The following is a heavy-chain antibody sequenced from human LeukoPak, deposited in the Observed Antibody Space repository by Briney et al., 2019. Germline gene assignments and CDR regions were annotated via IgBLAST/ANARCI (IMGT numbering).Heavy chain of an antibody. CDR3: AKDRSRGSSSVFDY. CDR1: GFTFSSYA. J-gene: IGHJ4*02. CDR2: ISGSGGST. Sequence: PGGSLRLSCAASGFTFSSYAMNWVRQAPGKGLEWVSAISGSGGSTYCADSVKGRFTISRDNSKNTLYLQMNSLRAEGTAVYYCAKDRSRGSSSVFDYWGQGTLVTVSS. D-gene: IGHD6-6*01. V-gene: IGHV3-23*01.